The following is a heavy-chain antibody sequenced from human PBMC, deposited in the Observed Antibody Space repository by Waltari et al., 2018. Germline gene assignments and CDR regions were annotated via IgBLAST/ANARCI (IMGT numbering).Heavy chain of an antibody. J-gene: IGHJ4*02. CDR3: ARGRYSSGWYY. Sequence: QVQLQQWGAGLLKPSETLSLTCAVYGGSFSGYYWSWIRQPTGKGLEWIGEINHSGSTNYNPSLKSRVTISVDTSKNQFSLKLSSVTAADTAVYDWARGRYSSGWYYWGQGTLVTVSS. CDR1: GGSFSGYY. D-gene: IGHD6-19*01. CDR2: INHSGST. V-gene: IGHV4-34*01.